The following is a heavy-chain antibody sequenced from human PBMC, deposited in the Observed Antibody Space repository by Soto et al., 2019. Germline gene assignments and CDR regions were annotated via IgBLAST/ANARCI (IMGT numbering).Heavy chain of an antibody. V-gene: IGHV4-59*01. CDR2: IYYSGST. D-gene: IGHD6-13*01. CDR3: ARGLRAAAGTIDY. Sequence: QVQLQESGPGLVKPSETLSLTCTVSGGSISSYYWSWIRQPPGKGLEWIGYIYYSGSTNYNPSLKSRVTISVDTSKNQFSLKLSSVTAADTAVYYCARGLRAAAGTIDYWGQGTLVTVSS. J-gene: IGHJ4*02. CDR1: GGSISSYY.